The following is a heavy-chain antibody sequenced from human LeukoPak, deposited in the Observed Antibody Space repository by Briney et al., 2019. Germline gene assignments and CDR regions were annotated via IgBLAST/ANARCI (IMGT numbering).Heavy chain of an antibody. Sequence: SETLSLTCTVSGDSISSGNYYWSWIRQHPGKGLEWIGYIYYSGSTYYNPSLKSRLTISLDMSKNQFSLKLSSVTAADTAVYYCARVDTVTTTFDYWGQGTLVTVSS. D-gene: IGHD4-17*01. J-gene: IGHJ4*02. CDR1: GDSISSGNYY. CDR2: IYYSGST. V-gene: IGHV4-31*03. CDR3: ARVDTVTTTFDY.